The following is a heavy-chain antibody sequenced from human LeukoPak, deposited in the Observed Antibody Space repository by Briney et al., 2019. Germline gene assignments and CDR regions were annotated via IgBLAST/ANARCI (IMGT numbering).Heavy chain of an antibody. V-gene: IGHV3-7*01. CDR2: IKQDGSET. CDR3: VRAHWNDAAI. J-gene: IGHJ4*02. CDR1: GFTFSGYW. D-gene: IGHD1-1*01. Sequence: GGSLRLSCAASGFTFSGYWMNWVRQAPGKGLELVANIKQDGSETYYVDSVKGRFTISRDNAKNSLYLQMNSLRAEDTAVYYFVRAHWNDAAIWGQGTLVTVSS.